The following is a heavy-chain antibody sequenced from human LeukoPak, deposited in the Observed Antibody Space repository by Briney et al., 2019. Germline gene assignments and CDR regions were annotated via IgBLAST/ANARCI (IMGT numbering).Heavy chain of an antibody. V-gene: IGHV3-33*03. J-gene: IGHJ1*01. Sequence: QPGRSLRLSCVASGFTFRSYGMHWVRQAPGKGLEWVAVIWYDGSNKDYADSVKGRFTISRDNSKNTLYLQMNSLRAEDTAVYYCAKNSPKPAGTYFQHCGQGTLVTVSS. CDR3: AKNSPKPAGTYFQH. CDR2: IWYDGSNK. D-gene: IGHD2-2*01. CDR1: GFTFRSYG.